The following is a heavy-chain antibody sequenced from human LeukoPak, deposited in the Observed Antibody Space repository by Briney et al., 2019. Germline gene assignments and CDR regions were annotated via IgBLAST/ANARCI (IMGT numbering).Heavy chain of an antibody. D-gene: IGHD3-22*01. CDR1: GGSISSYY. J-gene: IGHJ5*02. CDR3: ASSPYYYDSKTNWFDP. CDR2: IYYSGST. Sequence: SETLSLTCTVSGGSISSYYWSWIRQPPGKGLEWIGYIYYSGSTNYNPSLKSRVTISVDTSKNQFSLKLSSVTAADTAVYYCASSPYYYDSKTNWFDPWGQGTLVTVSS. V-gene: IGHV4-59*08.